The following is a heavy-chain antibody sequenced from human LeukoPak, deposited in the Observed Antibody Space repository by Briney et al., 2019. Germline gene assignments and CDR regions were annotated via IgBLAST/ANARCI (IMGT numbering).Heavy chain of an antibody. CDR1: GYTFTGYR. CDR3: ARGPLSAPYSSAC. CDR2: ISAYNGNT. D-gene: IGHD2-15*01. Sequence: ASVNVSCKASGYTFTGYRITWVRQAAGQGLEGMGWISAYNGNTDYAQKFQGRVTMTTDTSTSTAYMELRSLRSDDTAVYYCARGPLSAPYSSACWGQGTLVTVSS. J-gene: IGHJ1*01. V-gene: IGHV1-18*01.